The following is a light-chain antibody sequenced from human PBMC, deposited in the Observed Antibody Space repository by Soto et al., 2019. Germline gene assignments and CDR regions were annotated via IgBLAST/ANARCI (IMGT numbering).Light chain of an antibody. V-gene: IGLV2-18*01. CDR1: SSDFNNYDR. Sequence: QSVLTQPPSVSGSPGQSVTISCTGTSSDFNNYDRVSWYQRPPGTGPKLIIFEVNNRPSGVPDRFSGSKSGNTASLTISGLQAEDEGAYYCSLYTNDSTYVFGPGTKVT. CDR3: SLYTNDSTYV. J-gene: IGLJ1*01. CDR2: EVN.